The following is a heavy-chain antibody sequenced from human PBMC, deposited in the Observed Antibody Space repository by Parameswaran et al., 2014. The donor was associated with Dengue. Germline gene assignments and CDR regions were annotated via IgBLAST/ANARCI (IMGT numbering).Heavy chain of an antibody. CDR2: MNLNSGDT. V-gene: IGHV1-8*01. CDR1: GYTFTSYD. Sequence: ASVKVSCKASGYTFTSYDINWVRQATGQGLEWMGWMNLNSGDTGYAQKFQGRVTMTRNTSISTAYMELNSLRSEDTAVYYCAREWEARGGTPYGMDVWGPGTTVTVSS. D-gene: IGHD1-26*01. CDR3: AREWEARGGTPYGMDV. J-gene: IGHJ6*02.